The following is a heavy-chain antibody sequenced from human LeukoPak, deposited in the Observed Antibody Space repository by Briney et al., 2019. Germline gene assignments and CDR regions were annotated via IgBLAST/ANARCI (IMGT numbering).Heavy chain of an antibody. CDR3: ARRGVHSSGGADAFVI. D-gene: IGHD3-22*01. J-gene: IGHJ3*02. Sequence: GESLQISCKGSGYRFTSYWIAWVRQMPGKGLEWMGIIYPGDSDTTYSPSFQGQVTISADKSISTAYLQWSSLKASDTAMYYCARRGVHSSGGADAFVIWGQGTMVSVSS. CDR2: IYPGDSDT. CDR1: GYRFTSYW. V-gene: IGHV5-51*01.